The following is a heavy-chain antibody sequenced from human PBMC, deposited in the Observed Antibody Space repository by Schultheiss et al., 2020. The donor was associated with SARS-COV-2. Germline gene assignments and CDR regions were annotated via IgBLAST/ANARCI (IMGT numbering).Heavy chain of an antibody. Sequence: SQTLSLTCTVSGGSISSGGYYWSWIRQHPGKGLEWIGYIYYSGSTYYNPSLKSRVTISVDTSKNQFSLKLSSVTAADTAVYYCARDSSGYYDYWGQGTLVTVSS. CDR3: ARDSSGYYDY. CDR2: IYYSGST. V-gene: IGHV4-31*03. CDR1: GGSISSGGYY. D-gene: IGHD3-22*01. J-gene: IGHJ4*02.